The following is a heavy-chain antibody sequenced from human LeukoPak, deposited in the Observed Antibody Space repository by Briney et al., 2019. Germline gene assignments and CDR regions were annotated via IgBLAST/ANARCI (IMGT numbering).Heavy chain of an antibody. CDR2: ISYDGSNK. CDR1: GFTFSSYA. D-gene: IGHD3-10*01. V-gene: IGHV3-30-3*01. Sequence: PGRSLRLSCAASGFTFSSYAMHWVRQAPGKGLEWVAVISYDGSNKYYADSVKGRFTISRDNSKNTLYLQMNSLRAEDTAVYYCARDLSYGSGEIWGQGTLVTVSS. J-gene: IGHJ4*02. CDR3: ARDLSYGSGEI.